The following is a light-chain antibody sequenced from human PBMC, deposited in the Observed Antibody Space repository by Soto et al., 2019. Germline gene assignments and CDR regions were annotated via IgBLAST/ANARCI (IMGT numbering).Light chain of an antibody. V-gene: IGLV1-36*01. CDR3: AAWDDSLSGWV. CDR2: YGD. J-gene: IGLJ3*02. Sequence: QSVLTQPPSVSGAPRQRVTISCSGSSSNIGSNAVNWYQQLPGKAPKLLIYYGDLLPSGVSDRFSGSESGTSASLAISGLQSEDEADYYCAAWDDSLSGWVFGGGTKVTVL. CDR1: SSNIGSNA.